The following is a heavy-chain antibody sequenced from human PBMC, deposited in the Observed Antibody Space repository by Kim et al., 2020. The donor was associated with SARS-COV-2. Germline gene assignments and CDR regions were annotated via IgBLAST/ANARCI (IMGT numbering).Heavy chain of an antibody. D-gene: IGHD1-26*01. CDR3: ARERRAGALVSAFDY. V-gene: IGHV3-30*04. CDR1: GFTFSSYA. J-gene: IGHJ4*01. CDR2: ITDDGSNK. Sequence: GGSLRLSCAASGFTFSSYAMPWVRQAPGKGLEWVSAITDDGSNKYYVDSVKGRFTISRDNSKNTLYLQMNSLRAEDTAVYYCARERRAGALVSAFDYWG.